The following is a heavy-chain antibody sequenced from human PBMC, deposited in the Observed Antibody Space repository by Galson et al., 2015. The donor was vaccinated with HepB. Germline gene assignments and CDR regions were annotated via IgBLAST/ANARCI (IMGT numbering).Heavy chain of an antibody. Sequence: SLRLSCAASGFTFSSYGMHWVRQAPGKGLEWVAVIWYDGSNKYYADSVKGRFTISRDNSKNTLYLQMNSLRAEDTAVYYCARDGGRRNHYFDYWGQGTLVTVSS. CDR2: IWYDGSNK. CDR3: ARDGGRRNHYFDY. J-gene: IGHJ4*02. CDR1: GFTFSSYG. V-gene: IGHV3-33*01. D-gene: IGHD3-16*01.